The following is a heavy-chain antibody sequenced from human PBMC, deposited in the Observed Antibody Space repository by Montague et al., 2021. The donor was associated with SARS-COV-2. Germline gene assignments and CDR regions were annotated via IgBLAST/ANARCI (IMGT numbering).Heavy chain of an antibody. J-gene: IGHJ6*02. CDR2: TYYRSKWHN. V-gene: IGHV6-1*01. CDR1: GDSVSSYSAA. Sequence: CAISGDSVSSYSAAWKWIRQSPSRGLEWLGRTYYRSKWHNDYAESVKSRITINPDTSKNQISLQLNSVTPEDTAVYYCAGGSQVGSWPPTDSGMDVWGQGTKVTVSS. CDR3: AGGSQVGSWPPTDSGMDV. D-gene: IGHD6-13*01.